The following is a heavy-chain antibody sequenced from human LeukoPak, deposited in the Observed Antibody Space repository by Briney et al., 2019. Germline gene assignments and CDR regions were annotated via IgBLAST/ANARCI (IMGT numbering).Heavy chain of an antibody. CDR2: ISGSGGST. J-gene: IGHJ4*02. CDR3: AKGDSSSWYPDHPDY. Sequence: QPGGSLRLSCAASGFTFSSYAMSWVRQAPGKGLEWVSAISGSGGSTYYADSVKGRFTISRDNAKNSLYLQMNSLRAEDTALYYCAKGDSSSWYPDHPDYWGQGTLVTVSS. CDR1: GFTFSSYA. V-gene: IGHV3-23*01. D-gene: IGHD6-13*01.